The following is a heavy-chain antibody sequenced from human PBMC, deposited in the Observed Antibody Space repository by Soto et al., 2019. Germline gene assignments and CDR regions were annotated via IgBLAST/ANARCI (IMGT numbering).Heavy chain of an antibody. CDR1: GFTFSVYC. V-gene: IGHV3-74*01. CDR2: IDSDGSTT. CDR3: ARPGYSNYGPGVDV. Sequence: EVQLVESGGGLVQPGGSLRLSCAASGFTFSVYCMHWVRQAPGKGLVWVSRIDSDGSTTSYADSVKGRFTISIDNAKSTLYLQMNSLRAEDTAVYYCARPGYSNYGPGVDVWGQGTTVTVSS. J-gene: IGHJ6*02. D-gene: IGHD4-4*01.